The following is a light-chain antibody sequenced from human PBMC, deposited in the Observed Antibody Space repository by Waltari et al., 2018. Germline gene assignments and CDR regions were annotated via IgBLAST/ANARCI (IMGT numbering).Light chain of an antibody. J-gene: IGKJ1*01. CDR3: KHYVRLPVT. CDR2: GAS. CDR1: QVVATN. Sequence: CRAMQVVATNLACYQQKSCQAPRLLIYGASSRATGVPDSFSASGSGTDFSLTISSLEPEDFAVYYCKHYVRLPVTFGQGTKVEIK. V-gene: IGKV3-20*01.